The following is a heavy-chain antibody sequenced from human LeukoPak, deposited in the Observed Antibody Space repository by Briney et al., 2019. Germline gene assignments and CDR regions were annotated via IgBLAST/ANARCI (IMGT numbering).Heavy chain of an antibody. V-gene: IGHV3-74*03. D-gene: IGHD2-21*01. CDR1: GFTFSNHW. Sequence: PGGSLRLSCAASGFTFSNHWIHWVRQAPGRGLVWVSRIDERGSNAMYADSVKGRFSISRDNAKNTVNLQMNSLRAEDTGVYYCIRDEALWRLDYWGQGTLVTVSS. CDR3: IRDEALWRLDY. J-gene: IGHJ4*02. CDR2: IDERGSNA.